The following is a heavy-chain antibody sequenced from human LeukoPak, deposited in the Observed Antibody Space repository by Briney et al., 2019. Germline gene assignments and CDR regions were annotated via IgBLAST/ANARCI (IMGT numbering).Heavy chain of an antibody. J-gene: IGHJ4*02. CDR1: GFTFSDHY. CDR2: SRNIDHNYST. CDR3: VRGHAAFGY. D-gene: IGHD2-15*01. V-gene: IGHV3-72*01. Sequence: PGGSLTHSSAISGFTFSDHYMHWVHQAPGKGPEWVGRSRNIDHNYSTEYAASVKGRFTISRDVPKNSLYLQMNSLKIEDTAVYYGVRGHAAFGYWGGESLVTVSS.